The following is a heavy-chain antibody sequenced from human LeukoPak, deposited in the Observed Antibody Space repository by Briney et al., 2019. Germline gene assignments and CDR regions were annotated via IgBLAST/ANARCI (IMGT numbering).Heavy chain of an antibody. CDR1: GYTFTSYG. CDR3: ARVCGYSSSWYLVNYFDY. CDR2: INAYNGNT. J-gene: IGHJ4*02. V-gene: IGHV1-18*01. Sequence: GASVKVSCKASGYTFTSYGISWVRQAPGQGLEWMGWINAYNGNTNYAQKLQGRVTMTTDTSTSTAYMELRSLRSDDTAVYYCARVCGYSSSWYLVNYFDYWGQGTLVTVSS. D-gene: IGHD6-13*01.